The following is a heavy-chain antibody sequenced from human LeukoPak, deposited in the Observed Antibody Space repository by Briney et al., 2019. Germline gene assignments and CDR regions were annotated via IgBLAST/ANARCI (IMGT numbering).Heavy chain of an antibody. CDR3: AKGWQWLPQYPYYFDY. V-gene: IGHV3-23*01. D-gene: IGHD6-19*01. CDR1: GFNFGNYG. Sequence: GGSLRLSCAASGFNFGNYGMNWVRQAPGKGLEWVSGIRASGRTTDYADSVKGRFTISRDTSKNTLHLQMNSLRAEDTAVYYCAKGWQWLPQYPYYFDYWGQGTLVTVSS. CDR2: IRASGRTT. J-gene: IGHJ4*02.